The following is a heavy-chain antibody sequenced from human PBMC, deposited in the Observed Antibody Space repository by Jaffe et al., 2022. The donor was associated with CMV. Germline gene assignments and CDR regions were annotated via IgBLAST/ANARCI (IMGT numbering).Heavy chain of an antibody. J-gene: IGHJ2*01. CDR3: ARGDRAFGGVIVRRHWYFDL. D-gene: IGHD3-16*02. V-gene: IGHV4-34*01. CDR2: INHSGST. Sequence: QVQLQQWGAGLLKPSETLSLTCAVYGGSFSGYYWSWIRQPPGKGLEWIGEINHSGSTNYNPSLKSRVTISVDTSKNQFSLKLSSVTAADTAVYYCARGDRAFGGVIVRRHWYFDLWGRGTLVTVSS. CDR1: GGSFSGYY.